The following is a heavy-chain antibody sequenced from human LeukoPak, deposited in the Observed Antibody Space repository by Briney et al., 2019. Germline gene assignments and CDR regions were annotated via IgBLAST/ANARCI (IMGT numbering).Heavy chain of an antibody. J-gene: IGHJ4*02. V-gene: IGHV4-59*11. CDR2: IYYSGST. D-gene: IGHD3-22*01. CDR1: GGSISSHY. CDR3: ARVITYYYDSSGYPLDYFDY. Sequence: SETLSLTCTVSGGSISSHYWSWIRQPPGKGLEWIGYIYYSGSTNYNPSLKSRVTISVDTSKNQFSLKLSSVTAADTAVYYCARVITYYYDSSGYPLDYFDYWGQGTLVTVSS.